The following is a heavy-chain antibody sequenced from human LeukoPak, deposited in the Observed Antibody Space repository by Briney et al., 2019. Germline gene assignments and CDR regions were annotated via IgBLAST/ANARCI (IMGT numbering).Heavy chain of an antibody. V-gene: IGHV4-34*01. Sequence: PSETLSLNCAVYGGSFSGYYWSWIRQPPGKGLEWIGEINHSGSTNYNPSLKSRVTISVDTSKNQFSLKLSSVTAADTAVYYCARGPPPGRWFDPWGQGTLVTVSS. D-gene: IGHD1-14*01. CDR2: INHSGST. CDR1: GGSFSGYY. J-gene: IGHJ5*02. CDR3: ARGPPPGRWFDP.